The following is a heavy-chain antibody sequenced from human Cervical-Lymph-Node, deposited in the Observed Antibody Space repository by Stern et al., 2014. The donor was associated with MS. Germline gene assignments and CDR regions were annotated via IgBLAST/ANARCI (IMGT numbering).Heavy chain of an antibody. D-gene: IGHD4-11*01. CDR3: ARDSATVTSFVYYGMDV. Sequence: QVQLVQYGAEVKKPGSSVKVSCKASGGTFSSYTISWVRQSPGQGLEWIGRSIPILGIANYAQKFQGRVTITADKSTSTAYMELSSLRSEDTAVYYCARDSATVTSFVYYGMDVWGQGTTVTVSS. J-gene: IGHJ6*02. V-gene: IGHV1-69*09. CDR1: GGTFSSYT. CDR2: SIPILGIA.